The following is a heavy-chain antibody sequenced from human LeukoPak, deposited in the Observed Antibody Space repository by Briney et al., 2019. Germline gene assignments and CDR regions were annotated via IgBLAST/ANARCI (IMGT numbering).Heavy chain of an antibody. CDR3: ARVYCSGGSCLLDP. Sequence: SETLSLTCTVSGGSISSYYWSWIRQPAGKGLEWIGRIYTSGSTNYNPSLKSRVTISVDTSKNQFSLKLSSVTAADTAVYYCARVYCSGGSCLLDPWGQGTLVTVSS. V-gene: IGHV4-4*07. CDR1: GGSISSYY. J-gene: IGHJ5*02. CDR2: IYTSGST. D-gene: IGHD2-15*01.